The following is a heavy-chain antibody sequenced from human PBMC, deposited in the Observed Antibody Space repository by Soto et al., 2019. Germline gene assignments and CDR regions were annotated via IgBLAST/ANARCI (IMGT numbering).Heavy chain of an antibody. CDR3: ARDGGREEDGDYLDFDH. J-gene: IGHJ4*02. Sequence: VQLVESGGGLVQPGGSLRLSCAASGFTFSSYSMNWVRQAPGKGLEWVSYISSSSSTIYYADSVKGRFTISRDNAKNSLYLQMNSLRDEDTAVYYCARDGGREEDGDYLDFDHWGQGTLVTVSS. V-gene: IGHV3-48*02. CDR2: ISSSSSTI. CDR1: GFTFSSYS. D-gene: IGHD4-17*01.